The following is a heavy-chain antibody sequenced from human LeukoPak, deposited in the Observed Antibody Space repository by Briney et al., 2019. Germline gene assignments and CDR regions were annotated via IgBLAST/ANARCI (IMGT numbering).Heavy chain of an antibody. V-gene: IGHV4-59*01. CDR3: AREDPQTKVPEGMDV. CDR1: GGSIRHYY. J-gene: IGHJ6*02. Sequence: PSETLSLTCTVSGGSIRHYYWSWIRQPPGKGLEWIGYIYYSGTTNYNPSLKSRVTISVDTSKNQFSLKLNSVTAADTAVYYCAREDPQTKVPEGMDVWGQGTTVTVSS. CDR2: IYYSGTT. D-gene: IGHD4/OR15-4a*01.